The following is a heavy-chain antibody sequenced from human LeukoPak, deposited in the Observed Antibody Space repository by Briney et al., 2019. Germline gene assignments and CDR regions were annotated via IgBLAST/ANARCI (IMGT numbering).Heavy chain of an antibody. CDR1: GGTFSSYA. V-gene: IGHV1-69*06. CDR3: ARTGLELLPHYYYYYYMDV. J-gene: IGHJ6*03. D-gene: IGHD1-7*01. Sequence: ASVKVSCKASGGTFSSYAISWVRQAPGQGLEWMGGIIPIFGTANYAQKFQGRVTITADKSTSTAYMELSSLRSEDTAVYYCARTGLELLPHYYYYYYMDVWGKGTTVTVSS. CDR2: IIPIFGTA.